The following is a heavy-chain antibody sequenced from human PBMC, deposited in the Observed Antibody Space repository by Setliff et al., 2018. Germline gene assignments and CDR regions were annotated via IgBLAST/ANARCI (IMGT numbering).Heavy chain of an antibody. V-gene: IGHV1-69*10. J-gene: IGHJ6*03. Sequence: GASVKVSCKASGYTFTTYVMHWVRQAPGQGLEWMGGIIPILGIANYAQKFQGRVTITADKSTSTAYMELSSLRSEDTAVYYCARGGLRGPLNYYYYYMDVWGKGTTVTVSS. CDR3: ARGGLRGPLNYYYYYMDV. D-gene: IGHD4-17*01. CDR2: IIPILGIA. CDR1: GYTFTTYV.